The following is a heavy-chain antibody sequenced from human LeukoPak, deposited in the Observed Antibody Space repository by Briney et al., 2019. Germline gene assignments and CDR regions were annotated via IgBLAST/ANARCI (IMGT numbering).Heavy chain of an antibody. CDR3: ARGPSSIAAPNWFDP. D-gene: IGHD6-6*01. J-gene: IGHJ5*02. Sequence: ASVKVSCKASGYTFTGYYMHWVRQAPGQGLEWMGWINPNSGGTNYAQKLQGRVTMTRDTSISTAYMELSRLRSDDTAVYYCARGPSSIAAPNWFDPWGQGTLVTVSS. V-gene: IGHV1-2*02. CDR2: INPNSGGT. CDR1: GYTFTGYY.